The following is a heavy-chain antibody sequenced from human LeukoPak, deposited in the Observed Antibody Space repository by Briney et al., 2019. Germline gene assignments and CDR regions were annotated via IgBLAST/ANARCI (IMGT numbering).Heavy chain of an antibody. CDR1: GGSISSYY. CDR2: ISDIGSI. CDR3: AGHHPRNTVDF. D-gene: IGHD2/OR15-2a*01. V-gene: IGHV4-59*08. Sequence: SETLSPTCTVSGGSISSYYWSWIRQPPGKGLEWIAYISDIGSINYNPSLKSRVTISLDTSKNQLSLKLSSVTAADTAVYYCAGHHPRNTVDFWGQGTLVTVSS. J-gene: IGHJ4*02.